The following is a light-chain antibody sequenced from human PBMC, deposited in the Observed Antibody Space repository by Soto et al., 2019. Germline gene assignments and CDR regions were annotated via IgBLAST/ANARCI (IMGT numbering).Light chain of an antibody. V-gene: IGKV2-28*01. CDR2: VGS. Sequence: DVVMTQSPLSLPVPPGEPASIACRSSQSLLHSNGYNYLAWYLQKPGQSHQLLIYVGSNRASGVPDRFSGSGSGTDFTLTISRVEAEDVGVYYCLQSMQLPITFGQGTRLEIK. CDR1: QSLLHSNGYNY. CDR3: LQSMQLPIT. J-gene: IGKJ5*01.